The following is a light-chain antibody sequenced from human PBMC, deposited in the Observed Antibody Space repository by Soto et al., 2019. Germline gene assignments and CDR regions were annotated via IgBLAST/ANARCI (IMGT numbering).Light chain of an antibody. J-gene: IGKJ1*01. CDR3: QQSYSTRWT. V-gene: IGKV3-15*01. CDR2: GAS. CDR1: QSISSN. Sequence: EIVMTQSPATLSVSPGERATLSCRASQSISSNLAWYQQKPGQAPRLLIYGASTRATGIPTRFSGSGSGTDFTLTISSLQPEDFATYYCQQSYSTRWTFGQGTKV.